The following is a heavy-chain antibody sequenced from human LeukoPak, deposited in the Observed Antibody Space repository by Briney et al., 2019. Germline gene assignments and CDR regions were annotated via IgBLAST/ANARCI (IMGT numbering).Heavy chain of an antibody. D-gene: IGHD2-15*01. J-gene: IGHJ3*02. CDR3: ARVPLVVVAANDAFDI. Sequence: GASVKVSCKASGYTFTSYYMHWVRQAPGQGLEWMGIINPSGGSTSYAQKFQGRVTMTRDTSTSTVYIELSSLRSEDTAVYYCARVPLVVVAANDAFDIWGQGTMVTVSS. CDR1: GYTFTSYY. V-gene: IGHV1-46*01. CDR2: INPSGGST.